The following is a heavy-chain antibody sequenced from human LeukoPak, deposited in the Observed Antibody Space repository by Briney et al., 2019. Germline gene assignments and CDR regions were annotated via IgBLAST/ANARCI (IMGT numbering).Heavy chain of an antibody. D-gene: IGHD3-10*01. CDR3: AKEPMVRVRQLKYGVDV. J-gene: IGHJ6*02. CDR2: SRYDGSTE. Sequence: GGSLRLSCAASGFSFDSYGMHWGRQAPGKGLEWVAGSRYDGSTEDYAGSVKGRFTIFRDTSKNTVFLEMDSLRAEDTAVYYCAKEPMVRVRQLKYGVDVWGQGTTVTVSS. CDR1: GFSFDSYG. V-gene: IGHV3-30*02.